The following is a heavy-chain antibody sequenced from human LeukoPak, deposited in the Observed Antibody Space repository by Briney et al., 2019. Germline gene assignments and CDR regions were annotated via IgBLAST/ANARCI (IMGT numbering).Heavy chain of an antibody. CDR3: ASRYYYDSSGYYYVH. J-gene: IGHJ4*02. V-gene: IGHV3-21*04. D-gene: IGHD3-22*01. CDR2: ISSGTTYI. Sequence: GGSLRLSCAASGFTFSTYSMDWVRQAPGKGLEWVSSISSGTTYIYYADSVKGRFTISRDNAKNSLYLQMNSLRAEDTAVYYCASRYYYDSSGYYYVHWGQGTLVTVSS. CDR1: GFTFSTYS.